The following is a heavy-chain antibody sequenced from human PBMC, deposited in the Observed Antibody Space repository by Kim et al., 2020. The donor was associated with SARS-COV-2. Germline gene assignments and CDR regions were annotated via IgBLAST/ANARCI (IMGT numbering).Heavy chain of an antibody. Sequence: GGSLRLSCAASGFTFSSYSMNWVRQAPGKGLEWVSSISGSSSYIYYADSVKGRFTISRDNAKNSLYLQMNSLRAEDTAVYYCAREGGVVVVAATDYYGMDVWGQGTTVTVSS. CDR1: GFTFSSYS. CDR3: AREGGVVVVAATDYYGMDV. J-gene: IGHJ6*02. V-gene: IGHV3-21*01. CDR2: ISGSSSYI. D-gene: IGHD2-15*01.